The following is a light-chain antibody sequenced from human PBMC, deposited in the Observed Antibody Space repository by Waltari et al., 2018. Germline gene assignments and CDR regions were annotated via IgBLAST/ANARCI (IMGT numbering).Light chain of an antibody. CDR1: NRRHKY. V-gene: IGLV3-1*01. Sequence: SYKLTQTPSLAVSPGQTASITCSGENRRHKYVCWYQQKTGQSPEVVIYQDDKRPSGIPERFSGSNSGDTATLTISGTQPMDEADYYCQAWDDTTAWVFGGGTKLTVL. CDR2: QDD. CDR3: QAWDDTTAWV. J-gene: IGLJ3*02.